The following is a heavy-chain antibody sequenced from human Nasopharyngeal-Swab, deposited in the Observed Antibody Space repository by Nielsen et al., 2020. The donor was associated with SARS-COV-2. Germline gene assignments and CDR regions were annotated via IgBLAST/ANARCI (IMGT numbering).Heavy chain of an antibody. J-gene: IGHJ6*02. CDR1: GWSFSGYY. CDR2: INHSGST. CDR3: ARNPPGYYDFIHYGMDV. V-gene: IGHV4-34*01. D-gene: IGHD3-3*01. Sequence: SETLSLTCAVDGWSFSGYYWSWIRQPPGKGLEWIGEINHSGSTNYNPSLKSRVTISVDTSKNQFSLKLSSVTAADTAVYYCARNPPGYYDFIHYGMDVWGQGTTVTVS.